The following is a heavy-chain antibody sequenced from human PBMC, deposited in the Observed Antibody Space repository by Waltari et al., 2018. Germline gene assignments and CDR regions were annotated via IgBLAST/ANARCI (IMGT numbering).Heavy chain of an antibody. V-gene: IGHV4-59*08. CDR1: GGSIRTHY. J-gene: IGHJ3*02. CDR2: SYYTGST. CDR3: ASDTVLGGFDI. Sequence: QVQLQESGPGLVNPSEPLSLTCTVSGGSIRTHYWSWIRQSPGKGLEWIGYSYYTGSTNYNPSLKSRVSISVDTSKNQFSLKLTSVTAADTAVYYCASDTVLGGFDIWGQGTMVTVSS. D-gene: IGHD2-15*01.